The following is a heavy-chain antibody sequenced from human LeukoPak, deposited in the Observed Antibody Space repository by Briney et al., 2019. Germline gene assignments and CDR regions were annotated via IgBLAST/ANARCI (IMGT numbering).Heavy chain of an antibody. J-gene: IGHJ4*02. Sequence: GGSLRLSCAASGFTFSSYAMHWVRQAPGKGLEWVAVISYDGSNKYYADSVEGRSTISRDNSKNTLYLQMDSLRAEDTAVYYCARDRAWNYFDYWGQGTLVTVSS. CDR3: ARDRAWNYFDY. V-gene: IGHV3-30-3*01. D-gene: IGHD3-3*01. CDR1: GFTFSSYA. CDR2: ISYDGSNK.